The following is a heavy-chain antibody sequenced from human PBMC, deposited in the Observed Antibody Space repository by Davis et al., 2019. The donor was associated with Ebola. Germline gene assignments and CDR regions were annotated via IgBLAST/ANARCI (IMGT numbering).Heavy chain of an antibody. CDR1: GFTFSSYA. CDR3: AKAGGQHYYYYGMDV. J-gene: IGHJ6*02. V-gene: IGHV3-30-3*01. Sequence: GESLKISCAASGFTFSSYAMHWVRQAPGKGLEWVAVISYDGSNKYYADSVKGRFTISRDNSKNTLYLQMNSLRAEDMALYYCAKAGGQHYYYYGMDVWGQGTTVTVSS. CDR2: ISYDGSNK. D-gene: IGHD3-16*01.